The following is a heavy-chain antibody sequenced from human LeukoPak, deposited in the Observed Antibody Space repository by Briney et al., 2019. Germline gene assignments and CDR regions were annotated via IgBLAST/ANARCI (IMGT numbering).Heavy chain of an antibody. CDR1: GGSISSYY. V-gene: IGHV4-34*01. CDR3: ARGRKTSGFGRYGSGSYFFGSWFDP. D-gene: IGHD3-10*01. J-gene: IGHJ5*02. Sequence: PSETLSLTCTVSGGSISSYYWTWIRQPAGKGLEWIGEINHSGSTNYNPSLKSRVTISVDTSKNQFSLKLSSVTAADTAVYYCARGRKTSGFGRYGSGSYFFGSWFDPWGQGTLVTVSS. CDR2: INHSGST.